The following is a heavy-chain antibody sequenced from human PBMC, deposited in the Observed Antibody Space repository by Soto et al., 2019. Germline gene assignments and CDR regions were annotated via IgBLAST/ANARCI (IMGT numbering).Heavy chain of an antibody. CDR2: IYYSGTT. D-gene: IGHD6-19*01. CDR1: GVSIRGSNFF. V-gene: IGHV4-39*01. CDR3: APLAGRGLPCHTGLDV. Sequence: TSETLSLTCAVSGVSIRGSNFFWGWIRQSPERGLEWIANIYYSGTTYYNPSLKSRTTISVDTSRNLFSLRLTSVTAADAAVYYCAPLAGRGLPCHTGLDVRGPGTTGTFS. J-gene: IGHJ6*02.